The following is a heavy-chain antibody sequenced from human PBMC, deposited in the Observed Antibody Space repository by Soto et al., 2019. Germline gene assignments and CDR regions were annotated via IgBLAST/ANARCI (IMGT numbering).Heavy chain of an antibody. D-gene: IGHD6-13*01. Sequence: QVQLQESGPGLVKPSQTLSLTCTVSGGSISSGDYYWSWIRQPPGKGLEWIGYIYYSGSTYYNPSLKSRVSISVDPSKYQVSRKLSSVTAADTAVYYCARDRSSRPPGGAFDIWGQGTMVTVSS. V-gene: IGHV4-30-4*01. J-gene: IGHJ3*02. CDR2: IYYSGST. CDR3: ARDRSSRPPGGAFDI. CDR1: GGSISSGDYY.